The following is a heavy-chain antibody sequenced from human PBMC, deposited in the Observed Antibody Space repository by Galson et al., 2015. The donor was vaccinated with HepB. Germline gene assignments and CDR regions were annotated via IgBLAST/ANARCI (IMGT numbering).Heavy chain of an antibody. V-gene: IGHV3-7*01. Sequence: DSLKGRFTISRDNAKNSLFLQMTSLRAEDTAVYYCARDWDGRGRNFDYWGQGTLVTVSS. J-gene: IGHJ4*02. CDR3: ARDWDGRGRNFDY. D-gene: IGHD1-26*01.